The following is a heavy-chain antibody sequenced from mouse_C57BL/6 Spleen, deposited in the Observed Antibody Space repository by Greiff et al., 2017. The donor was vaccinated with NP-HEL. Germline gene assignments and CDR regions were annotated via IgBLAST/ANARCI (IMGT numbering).Heavy chain of an antibody. V-gene: IGHV5-15*01. CDR1: GFTFSDYG. Sequence: EVKLVEPGGGLVQPGGSLKLSCAASGFTFSDYGMAWVRQAPRKGPEWVAFISNLAYSINYADNVTGRSTITRENAKNTLYLEMSSVGSEATAMYYWASLGTTVVRAMDYWGQGTSVTVSS. D-gene: IGHD1-1*01. CDR2: ISNLAYSI. J-gene: IGHJ4*01. CDR3: ASLGTTVVRAMDY.